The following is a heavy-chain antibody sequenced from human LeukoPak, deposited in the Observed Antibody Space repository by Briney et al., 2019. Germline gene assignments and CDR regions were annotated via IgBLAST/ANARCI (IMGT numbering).Heavy chain of an antibody. CDR2: ISGSGGST. CDR1: GFTCSSYA. V-gene: IGHV3-23*01. J-gene: IGHJ4*02. D-gene: IGHD2-2*01. Sequence: GGSLRLSCAASGFTCSSYAMSWVRQAPGKGLEWVSAISGSGGSTYYADSVKGRFTISRDNSKNTLYLQMNSLRAEDTAVYYCAKGSKVVPAAIVDYWGQGTLVTVSS. CDR3: AKGSKVVPAAIVDY.